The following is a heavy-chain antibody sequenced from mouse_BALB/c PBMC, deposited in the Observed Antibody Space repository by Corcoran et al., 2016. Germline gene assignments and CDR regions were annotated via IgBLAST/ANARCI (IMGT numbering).Heavy chain of an antibody. V-gene: IGHV1-26*01. J-gene: IGHJ1*01. CDR1: GYSFTGYY. D-gene: IGHD2-1*01. CDR3: ASCNYV. Sequence: EVQLQQSGPELVKPGASVKISCKASGYSFTGYYMHWVKQSHVKSLEWIGRSNPYNGATSYNQNFKDKASLTVDKSSSPAYMELHSLTSEDSAVDYCASCNYVWGAGTTVTVSA. CDR2: SNPYNGAT.